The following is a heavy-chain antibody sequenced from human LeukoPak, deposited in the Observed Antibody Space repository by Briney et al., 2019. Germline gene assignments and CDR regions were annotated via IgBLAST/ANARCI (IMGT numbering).Heavy chain of an antibody. D-gene: IGHD3-10*01. Sequence: GGSLRLSCVASGFTFSTYSMNWVRQAPGKGLEWVSYISFSTSTIYYADSVKGRFTISRDNAKNALYLQMNSLRAEDTAVYYCARGELLLWFGEETYYYYYYMDVWGKGTTVTISS. V-gene: IGHV3-48*01. J-gene: IGHJ6*03. CDR1: GFTFSTYS. CDR2: ISFSTSTI. CDR3: ARGELLLWFGEETYYYYYYMDV.